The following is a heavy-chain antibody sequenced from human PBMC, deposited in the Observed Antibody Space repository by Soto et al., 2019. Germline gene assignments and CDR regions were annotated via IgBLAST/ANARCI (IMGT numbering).Heavy chain of an antibody. CDR2: IYYSGST. CDR3: ARESYSGSQDY. V-gene: IGHV4-31*03. J-gene: IGHJ4*02. D-gene: IGHD1-26*01. Sequence: SETLSLTCTVSGGSISSGGYYWSWIRQHPGKGLEWIGYIYYSGSTYYNPSLKSRVTISVDTSKNQFSLKLSSVTAADTAVYYCARESYSGSQDYWGQGTLVTVSS. CDR1: GGSISSGGYY.